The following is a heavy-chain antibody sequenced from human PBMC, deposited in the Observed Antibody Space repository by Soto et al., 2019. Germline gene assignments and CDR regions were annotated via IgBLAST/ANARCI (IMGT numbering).Heavy chain of an antibody. D-gene: IGHD2-2*01. Sequence: GASVKVSCKASGYTFTSYGISWVRQAPGQGLEWMGWISAYNGNTNYAQKLQGRVTMTTDTSTSTAYMELRSLRSDDTAVYYCARGPGRAEYQPLYYYYYGMDVWGQGTTVTVSS. V-gene: IGHV1-18*04. CDR2: ISAYNGNT. CDR1: GYTFTSYG. CDR3: ARGPGRAEYQPLYYYYYGMDV. J-gene: IGHJ6*02.